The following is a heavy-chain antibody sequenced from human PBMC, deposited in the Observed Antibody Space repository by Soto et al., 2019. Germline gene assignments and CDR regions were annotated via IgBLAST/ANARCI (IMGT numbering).Heavy chain of an antibody. CDR3: ARELTMVRGVTFYYMDV. V-gene: IGHV1-69*04. J-gene: IGHJ6*03. CDR2: IIPILGIA. Sequence: SGKVSCKASGGTFSSYTISWVRQAPGQGLEWMGRIIPILGIANYAQKFQGRVTITADKSTSTAYMELSSLRSEDTAVYYCARELTMVRGVTFYYMDVWGKGTTVTVSS. D-gene: IGHD3-10*01. CDR1: GGTFSSYT.